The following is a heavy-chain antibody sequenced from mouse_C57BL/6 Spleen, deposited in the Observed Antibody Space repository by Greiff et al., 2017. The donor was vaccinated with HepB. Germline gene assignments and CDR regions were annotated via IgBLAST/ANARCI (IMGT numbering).Heavy chain of an antibody. CDR1: GYAFSSYW. V-gene: IGHV1-80*01. CDR3: ARSYGSSSRGYFDV. D-gene: IGHD1-1*01. CDR2: IYPGDGDT. Sequence: VQLQESGAELVKPGASVKISCKASGYAFSSYWMNWVKQRPGKGLEWIGQIYPGDGDTNYNGKFKGKATLTADKSSSTAYMQLSSLTSEDSAVYFCARSYGSSSRGYFDVWGTGTTVTVSS. J-gene: IGHJ1*03.